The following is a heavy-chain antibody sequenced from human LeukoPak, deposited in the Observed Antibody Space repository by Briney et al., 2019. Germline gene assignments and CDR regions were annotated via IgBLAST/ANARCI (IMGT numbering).Heavy chain of an antibody. Sequence: GGSLRLSCAASGFTFSSYSMNWVRQAPGKGLEWVSYISSSSSTIHYADSVKGRFTISRDNAKNSLYLQMNSLRAEDTAVYYCPRDERYDFWSGYYRDWGQGTLVTVSS. CDR2: ISSSSSTI. V-gene: IGHV3-48*01. D-gene: IGHD3-3*01. J-gene: IGHJ4*02. CDR3: PRDERYDFWSGYYRD. CDR1: GFTFSSYS.